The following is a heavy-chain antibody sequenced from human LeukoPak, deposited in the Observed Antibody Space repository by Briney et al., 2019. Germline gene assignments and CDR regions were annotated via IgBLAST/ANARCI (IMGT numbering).Heavy chain of an antibody. D-gene: IGHD2/OR15-2a*01. J-gene: IGHJ5*02. CDR3: ARVEGFSAPYNWFDP. V-gene: IGHV4-30-2*01. CDR1: GGSISGGGYS. CDR2: IYHSGST. Sequence: SQTLSLTCAVSGGSISGGGYSWSWIRQPPGKGLEWIGYIYHSGSTYYNPSLKSRVTISVDRSKNQFSLKLSSVTAADTAVYYCARVEGFSAPYNWFDPWGQGTLVTVSS.